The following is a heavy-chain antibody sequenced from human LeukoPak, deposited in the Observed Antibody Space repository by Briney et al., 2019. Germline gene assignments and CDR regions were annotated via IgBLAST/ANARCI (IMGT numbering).Heavy chain of an antibody. CDR1: GYTFTSYY. J-gene: IGHJ3*02. D-gene: IGHD2-2*01. CDR3: ATNSLQLLYAFDI. CDR2: FDPEDGET. V-gene: IGHV1-24*01. Sequence: ASVKVSCKASGYTFTSYYMHWVRQAPGKWLEWMGGFDPEDGETIYAQKFQGRVTMTEDTSTDTAYMELSSLRSEDTAVYYCATNSLQLLYAFDIWGQGTMVTVSS.